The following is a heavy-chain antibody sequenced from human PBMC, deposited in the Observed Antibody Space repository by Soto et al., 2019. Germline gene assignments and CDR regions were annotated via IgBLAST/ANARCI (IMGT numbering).Heavy chain of an antibody. V-gene: IGHV4-59*02. D-gene: IGHD3-10*01. Sequence: SETLSLTCTVYGGSVSSHYWSWIRQPPGKGLEWIGFIHYSGGTKYNPSLESRVTILVDTSQNQLSLRLNSVTAADTAVYYCARESAGSGKNNWFDPWGLGTLVTVSS. J-gene: IGHJ5*02. CDR3: ARESAGSGKNNWFDP. CDR1: GGSVSSHY. CDR2: IHYSGGT.